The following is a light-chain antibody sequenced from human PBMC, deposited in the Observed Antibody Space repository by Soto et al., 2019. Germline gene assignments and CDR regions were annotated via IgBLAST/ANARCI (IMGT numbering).Light chain of an antibody. V-gene: IGKV3-11*01. Sequence: EIVLTQSPATLSLSPGERATLSCRASQSVSSYLAWYQQKPGQAPRLLIYDASNRATGIPAGFSGSGSGTDFTLTISSLEPEDFAVYYCQQRSNWPPITFGQGTRLEMK. CDR2: DAS. CDR3: QQRSNWPPIT. J-gene: IGKJ5*01. CDR1: QSVSSY.